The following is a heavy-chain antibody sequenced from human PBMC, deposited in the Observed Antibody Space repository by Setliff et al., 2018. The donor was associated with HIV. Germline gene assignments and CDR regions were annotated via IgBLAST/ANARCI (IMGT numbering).Heavy chain of an antibody. Sequence: SETLSLTCDVSGDLIRNSYYYWAWIRQSPGRGLEWIGSVYHSGSTYYNPSLKSRVTISVDTSKNQFSLKLSSVTAADTAVYYCARGHEWLRIWGQGTLVTVS. CDR2: VYHSGST. CDR3: ARGHEWLRI. J-gene: IGHJ4*02. CDR1: GDLIRNSYYY. D-gene: IGHD5-12*01. V-gene: IGHV4-39*07.